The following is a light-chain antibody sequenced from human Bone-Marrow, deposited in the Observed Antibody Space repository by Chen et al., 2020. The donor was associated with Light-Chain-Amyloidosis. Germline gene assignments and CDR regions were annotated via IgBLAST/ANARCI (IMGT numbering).Light chain of an antibody. J-gene: IGLJ1*01. CDR2: EFT. CDR3: RSYTITNTLV. Sequence: QSALTQPASVSGSPGQSITISCTGTSSDVGGDNHVSRYQQHPDKAPKLMIYEFTNRPSRVPDRFSGSKSDNPASLTISGLPTEDEADYFCRSYTITNTLVFGSGTRVTVL. CDR1: SSDVGGDNH. V-gene: IGLV2-14*01.